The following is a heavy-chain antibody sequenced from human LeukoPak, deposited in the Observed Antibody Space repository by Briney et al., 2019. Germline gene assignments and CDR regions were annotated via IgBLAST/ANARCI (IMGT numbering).Heavy chain of an antibody. CDR2: ISYDGSNK. D-gene: IGHD6-6*01. V-gene: IGHV3-30-3*01. CDR1: GFTFSSYA. CDR3: ARTGTYSSSSGGFDY. J-gene: IGHJ4*02. Sequence: GRSLRLSCAASGFTFSSYAMHWVRQAPGKGLEWVAVISYDGSNKYYADSVKGRFTISRDNSKSTLYLQMNSLRAEDTAVYYCARTGTYSSSSGGFDYWGQGTLVTVSS.